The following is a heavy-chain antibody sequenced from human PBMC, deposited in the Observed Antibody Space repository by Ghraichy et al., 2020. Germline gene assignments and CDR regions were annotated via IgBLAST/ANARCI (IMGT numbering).Heavy chain of an antibody. V-gene: IGHV1-2*02. J-gene: IGHJ4*02. Sequence: ASVKVSCKVPGTPFTGHVTHWVHQAREQGLKWMGWINPNSGGTNYAQKFQGRVTMPRDPSISTAYMELSRLRSDDTAVYYCARVAVAGTGGFDYLGQGTLVTVSA. CDR2: INPNSGGT. D-gene: IGHD6-19*01. CDR3: ARVAVAGTGGFDY. CDR1: GTPFTGHV.